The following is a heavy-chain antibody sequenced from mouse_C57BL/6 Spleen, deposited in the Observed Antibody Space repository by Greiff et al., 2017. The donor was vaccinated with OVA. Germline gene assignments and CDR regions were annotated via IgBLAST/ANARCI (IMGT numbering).Heavy chain of an antibody. CDR1: GYTFTDYY. V-gene: IGHV1-26*01. CDR3: ARRWDYGSSYRAYYYAMDY. D-gene: IGHD1-1*01. CDR2: INPNNGGT. J-gene: IGHJ4*01. Sequence: VQLKQSGPELVKPGASVKISCKASGYTFTDYYMNWVKQSHGKSLEWIGDINPNNGGTSYNQKFKGKATLTVDKSSSTAYMELRSLTSEDSAVYYCARRWDYGSSYRAYYYAMDYWGQGTSVTVSS.